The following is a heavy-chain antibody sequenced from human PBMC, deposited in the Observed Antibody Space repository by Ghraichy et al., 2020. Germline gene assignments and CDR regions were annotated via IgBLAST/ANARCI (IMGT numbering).Heavy chain of an antibody. CDR2: MNPNSGNT. J-gene: IGHJ6*03. CDR3: ARVWGLDYHNYYYYMDV. V-gene: IGHV1-8*02. D-gene: IGHD3-16*01. CDR1: GYTFTSYD. Sequence: ASVKVSCKASGYTFTSYDINWVRQATGQGLEWMGWMNPNSGNTGYAQKFQGRVTMTRNTSISTAYMELSSLRSEDTAVYYCARVWGLDYHNYYYYMDVWGKGTTVTVSS.